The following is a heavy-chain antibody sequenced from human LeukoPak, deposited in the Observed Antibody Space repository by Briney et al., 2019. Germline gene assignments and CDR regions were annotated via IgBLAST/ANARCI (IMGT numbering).Heavy chain of an antibody. J-gene: IGHJ4*02. V-gene: IGHV3-21*01. CDR1: GFTFTSHT. Sequence: PGGSLRLSCAASGFTFTSHTMTWVRQAPGKGLEWVSCISSSGRFKYYADSVKGRFTISRDTAKNSLFLQMNTLRAEDTAVYYCARDRHKYNYDSGGYPPYWGQGTLVTVSS. D-gene: IGHD3-22*01. CDR2: ISSSGRFK. CDR3: ARDRHKYNYDSGGYPPY.